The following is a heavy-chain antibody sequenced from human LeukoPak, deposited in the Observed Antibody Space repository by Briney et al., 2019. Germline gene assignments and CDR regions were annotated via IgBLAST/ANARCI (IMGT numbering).Heavy chain of an antibody. V-gene: IGHV1-8*01. Sequence: GAPVKVCCKTSGYTFTDYDINWVRQATGQGLEWLGRVNPSLGNTVYAQKFQDRVTITRDTSISTVYMELRSLKSEDTAVYYCARGRVTVLGPEGWYFDLWGRGTPVTVSS. CDR2: VNPSLGNT. CDR1: GYTFTDYD. CDR3: ARGRVTVLGPEGWYFDL. D-gene: IGHD1-14*01. J-gene: IGHJ2*01.